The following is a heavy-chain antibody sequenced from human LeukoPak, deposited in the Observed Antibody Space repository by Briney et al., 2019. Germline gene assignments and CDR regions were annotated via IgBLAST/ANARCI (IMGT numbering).Heavy chain of an antibody. V-gene: IGHV5-51*01. CDR1: GYSFSNYW. D-gene: IGHD3-22*01. CDR2: IYPGDSDT. CDR3: ARSRSDSTGYYPSYFDL. Sequence: GESLKISCTAFGYSFSNYWIAWVRLVPGKGLEWVAIIYPGDSDTRFNPSFQGHVTLSVDKSINTAYLQWSSLKASDTAMYYCARSRSDSTGYYPSYFDLWGRGTLLTVSS. J-gene: IGHJ2*01.